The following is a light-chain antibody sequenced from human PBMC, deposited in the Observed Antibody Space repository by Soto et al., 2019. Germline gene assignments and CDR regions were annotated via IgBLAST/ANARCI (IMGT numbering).Light chain of an antibody. CDR2: EVN. V-gene: IGLV2-8*01. CDR1: SSDVGGYNY. CDR3: SSYAGDDFTFI. Sequence: QSALTQPPSASGSPGQSVAISCTGTSSDVGGYNYVSWYQQHPGKAPKLMIYEVNKRPSGVPDRFSGSKSGNTASLTVSGLQAEDEADYYCSSYAGDDFTFIFGTGTKVTVL. J-gene: IGLJ1*01.